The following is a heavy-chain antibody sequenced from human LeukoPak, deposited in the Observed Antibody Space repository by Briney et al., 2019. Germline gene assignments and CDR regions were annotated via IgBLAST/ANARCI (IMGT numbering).Heavy chain of an antibody. CDR1: GYSFTKYW. D-gene: IGHD3-9*01. CDR3: AAGRDIFGGLDY. Sequence: GESLKISCKGSGYSFTKYWIGWVRQMPGKGLEWMGNIDPSDSETRHSPSFQGQVTISVDKPISTAYLQWSSLKASDTAMYYCAAGRDIFGGLDYWGQGTLVTVSS. CDR2: IDPSDSET. J-gene: IGHJ4*02. V-gene: IGHV5-51*04.